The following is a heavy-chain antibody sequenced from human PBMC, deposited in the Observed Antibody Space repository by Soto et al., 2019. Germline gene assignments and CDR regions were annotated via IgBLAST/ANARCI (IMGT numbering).Heavy chain of an antibody. CDR2: INPSGGST. D-gene: IGHD2-2*02. Sequence: GASVKVSCKASGYTLTTHYIHWLRQAPGQGLEWMGIINPSGGSTSYANKFQGGVSLTTDTATSTVYMELNSLQSEDTAVYYCARAEMIVVPGAIEARGYFGPWGQGTLVTVSS. CDR3: ARAEMIVVPGAIEARGYFGP. CDR1: GYTLTTHY. J-gene: IGHJ5*02. V-gene: IGHV1-46*01.